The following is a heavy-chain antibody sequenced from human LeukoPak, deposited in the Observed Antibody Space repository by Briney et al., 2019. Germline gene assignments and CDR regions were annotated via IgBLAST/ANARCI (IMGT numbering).Heavy chain of an antibody. CDR2: ISGSGGST. CDR3: AKDPQAAAAPGLFDY. Sequence: GGSLRLSSAASGFTFSSYAMSWVRQAPGKGLEWVSVISGSGGSTYYADSVKGRFTISRDNSENTLYLQMNSLRADDTAVYYCAKDPQAAAAPGLFDYWGQGTLVTVSS. CDR1: GFTFSSYA. V-gene: IGHV3-23*01. J-gene: IGHJ4*02. D-gene: IGHD6-13*01.